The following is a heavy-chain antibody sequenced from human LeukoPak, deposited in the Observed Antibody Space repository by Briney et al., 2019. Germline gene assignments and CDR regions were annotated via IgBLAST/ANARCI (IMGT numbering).Heavy chain of an antibody. CDR2: ISYDGSNK. CDR3: ARDGGGGDTLGH. V-gene: IGHV3-30*04. Sequence: PGGSLRLSCAASGFTFSSYAMHWVRQAPGKGLEWVAVISYDGSNKYYADSVKGRFTISRDNSKNTLYLQMNSLRAEDTAVYYCARDGGGGDTLGHWGQGTLVTVSS. J-gene: IGHJ4*02. CDR1: GFTFSSYA. D-gene: IGHD3-16*01.